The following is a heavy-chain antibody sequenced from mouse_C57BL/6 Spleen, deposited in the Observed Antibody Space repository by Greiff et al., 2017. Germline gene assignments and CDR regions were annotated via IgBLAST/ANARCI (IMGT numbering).Heavy chain of an antibody. CDR2: IHPNSGST. D-gene: IGHD2-4*01. J-gene: IGHJ4*01. Sequence: QVQLQQPGAELVKPGASVKLSCKASGYTFTSYWMHWVKQRPGQGLEWIGMIHPNSGSTNYNEKFKSKATLTVDKSSSSAYMQLRSLTSEDSAVYYSSESYYDYSYAMDYWGQGTSVTFSS. CDR3: SESYYDYSYAMDY. V-gene: IGHV1-64*01. CDR1: GYTFTSYW.